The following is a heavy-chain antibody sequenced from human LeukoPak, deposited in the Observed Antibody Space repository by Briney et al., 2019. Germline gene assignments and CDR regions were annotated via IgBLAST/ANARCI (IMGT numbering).Heavy chain of an antibody. V-gene: IGHV3-21*01. CDR3: ARRSAAKDAFDI. D-gene: IGHD6-25*01. Sequence: GGSLRLSCAASGFTFNSYSMNWFRQAPGKGLEWVSSISSSSRFIYYADSVKGRFTISRDNAKNSLYLQMNSLRAEDTAVYYCARRSAAKDAFDIWGQGTMVTVSS. CDR2: ISSSSRFI. CDR1: GFTFNSYS. J-gene: IGHJ3*02.